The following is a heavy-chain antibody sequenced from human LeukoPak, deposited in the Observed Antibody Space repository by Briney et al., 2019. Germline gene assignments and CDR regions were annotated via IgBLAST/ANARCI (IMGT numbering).Heavy chain of an antibody. J-gene: IGHJ4*02. CDR3: AKYYDFWSGYYNDY. V-gene: IGHV3-23*01. CDR2: ISGSGGST. Sequence: GESLRLSCAASGFTFSNYAMSWVRQAPGKGLEWVSAISGSGGSTYYADSVKGRFTISRDNSKNTLYLQMNSLRAEDTAVYYCAKYYDFWSGYYNDYWGQGTLVTVSS. CDR1: GFTFSNYA. D-gene: IGHD3-3*01.